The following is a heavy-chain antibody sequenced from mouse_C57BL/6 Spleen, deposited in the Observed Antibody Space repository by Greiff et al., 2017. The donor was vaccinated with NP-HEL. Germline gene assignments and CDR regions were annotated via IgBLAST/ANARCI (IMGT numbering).Heavy chain of an antibody. V-gene: IGHV5-9-1*02. J-gene: IGHJ4*01. CDR2: LSSGGDYI. D-gene: IGHD2-4*01. CDR1: GFTFSSYA. CDR3: TRGDDYDVRNAMDY. Sequence: EVHLVESGEGLVKPGGSLKLSCAASGFTFSSYAMSWVRQTPEKRLEWVAYLSSGGDYIYYADTVKGRFTISRDNARNTLYLQMSSLKSEDTAMYYCTRGDDYDVRNAMDYWGQGTSVTVSS.